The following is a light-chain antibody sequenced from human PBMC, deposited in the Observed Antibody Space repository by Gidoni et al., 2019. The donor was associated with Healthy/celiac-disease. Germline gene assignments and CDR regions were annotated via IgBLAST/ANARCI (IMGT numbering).Light chain of an antibody. J-gene: IGLJ2*01. V-gene: IGLV1-44*01. Sequence: QSVLTQPPPASGTPGQRVPISCSGSSSNIGSNTVNWSQQLPGTAPKRLIYSNNQRPSGVPDRFSGAKSGTAASLAISGLQSEDEADYYWAAWDDGLNGVVFGGGTKLTVL. CDR1: SSNIGSNT. CDR3: AAWDDGLNGVV. CDR2: SNN.